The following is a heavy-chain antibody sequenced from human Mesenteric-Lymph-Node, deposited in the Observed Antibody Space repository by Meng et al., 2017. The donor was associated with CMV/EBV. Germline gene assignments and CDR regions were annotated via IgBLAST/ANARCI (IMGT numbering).Heavy chain of an antibody. Sequence: GGSISSGGYYWSWIRQHPGKGLEWIGYIYYSGGTYYNPSLKSRVTISVDTSKNQFSLKLSSVTAADTAVYYCARDTADYDFWSGYYYWGQGTLVTVSS. V-gene: IGHV4-31*02. J-gene: IGHJ4*02. CDR1: GGSISSGGYY. CDR3: ARDTADYDFWSGYYY. D-gene: IGHD3-3*01. CDR2: IYYSGGT.